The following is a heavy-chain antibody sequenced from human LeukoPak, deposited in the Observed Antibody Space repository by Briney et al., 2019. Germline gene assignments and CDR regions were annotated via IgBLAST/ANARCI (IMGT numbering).Heavy chain of an antibody. D-gene: IGHD1-26*01. Sequence: GRSLRLSCAASGFTFDDYAMHWVRQAPGKGLEWVSGISWNSGSIGYADSVKGRFTISRDNAKNSLYPQMNSLRAEDTALYYCAKTKYSGSYYEFDYWGQGTLVTVSS. J-gene: IGHJ4*02. CDR1: GFTFDDYA. CDR2: ISWNSGSI. V-gene: IGHV3-9*01. CDR3: AKTKYSGSYYEFDY.